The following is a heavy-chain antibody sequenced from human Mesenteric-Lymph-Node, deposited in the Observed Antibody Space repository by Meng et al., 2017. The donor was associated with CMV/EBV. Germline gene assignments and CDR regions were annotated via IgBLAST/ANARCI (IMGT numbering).Heavy chain of an antibody. CDR3: ARDPYGDYEGGYFDY. CDR2: ISGYSGDT. Sequence: ASVKVSCKTSGYNFVGYGVSWVRQAPGQGLEWMGWISGYSGDTKYAENFQGRVTVTADTSTSTAYMEVRSLRSDDTAVYYCARDPYGDYEGGYFDYWGQGTLVTVSS. D-gene: IGHD5-12*01. V-gene: IGHV1-18*01. J-gene: IGHJ4*02. CDR1: GYNFVGYG.